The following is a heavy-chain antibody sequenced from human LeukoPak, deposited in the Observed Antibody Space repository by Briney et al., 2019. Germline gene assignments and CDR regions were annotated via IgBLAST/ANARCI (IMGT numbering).Heavy chain of an antibody. Sequence: ASVKVSCKASGYTFASYYMHWVRQAPGQGLEWMGIINPNSGSTTYAQKFQGRVTMTRDTSTTTVNMELSSLRSEDTAVYYCARGLSFGNSDYWGQGTLVTVSS. J-gene: IGHJ4*02. CDR3: ARGLSFGNSDY. D-gene: IGHD3-10*01. CDR1: GYTFASYY. V-gene: IGHV1-46*01. CDR2: INPNSGST.